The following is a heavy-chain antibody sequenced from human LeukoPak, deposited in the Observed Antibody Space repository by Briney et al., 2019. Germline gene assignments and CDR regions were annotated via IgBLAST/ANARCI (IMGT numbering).Heavy chain of an antibody. V-gene: IGHV5-51*01. D-gene: IGHD3-22*01. Sequence: GESLQISCKGSGYRFTSYWIGGVRQMPGKGLEGMGIIYPGESDTRYSPSFQGQVTITADKSISTADLEWSSRKAADAAMYYCATSGPRYYYDSSGSKAPDAFDIWGQGTMVTVSS. J-gene: IGHJ3*02. CDR2: IYPGESDT. CDR3: ATSGPRYYYDSSGSKAPDAFDI. CDR1: GYRFTSYW.